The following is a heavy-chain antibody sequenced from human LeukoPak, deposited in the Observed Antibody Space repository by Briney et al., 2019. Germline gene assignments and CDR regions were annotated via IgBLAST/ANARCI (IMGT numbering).Heavy chain of an antibody. D-gene: IGHD1-14*01. J-gene: IGHJ4*02. Sequence: PGGSLRLSCAASGFTVSNNYMSWVRQAPGKGLEWVSVIFSGGTTYYADSVKGRFTISRDNSKNTLHLQMNSLRAEDTAVYYCARDAARNPIDYWGQGTLVTVSS. CDR2: IFSGGTT. CDR3: ARDAARNPIDY. CDR1: GFTVSNNY. V-gene: IGHV3-66*01.